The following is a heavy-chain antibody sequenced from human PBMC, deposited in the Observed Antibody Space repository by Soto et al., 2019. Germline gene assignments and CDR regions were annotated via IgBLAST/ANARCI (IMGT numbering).Heavy chain of an antibody. Sequence: SETLSLTCSVSGGTIGGYYWTWIRQPAGKGLEWIGRIYSSGNTKYNPSLQSRVTMSLDTSNNQFSLRLTSVTAADTAVYYCARGQRFSDWFDPWGQGTLVTVS. D-gene: IGHD3-3*01. CDR2: IYSSGNT. J-gene: IGHJ5*02. CDR1: GGTIGGYY. CDR3: ARGQRFSDWFDP. V-gene: IGHV4-4*07.